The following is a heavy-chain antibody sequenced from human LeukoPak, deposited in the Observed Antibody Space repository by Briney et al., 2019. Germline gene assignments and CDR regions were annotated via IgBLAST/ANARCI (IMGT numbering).Heavy chain of an antibody. Sequence: GGSLRLSCAASGFTFSSYSMNWVRQAPGKGLEWVSYISSSSSTIYYADSVKGRFTISRDNAKNSLSLQMNSLRDEDTAVYYCARDHYDFWSSYRQHYYGMDVWGQGTTVTVSS. CDR1: GFTFSSYS. CDR2: ISSSSSTI. J-gene: IGHJ6*02. D-gene: IGHD3-3*01. V-gene: IGHV3-48*02. CDR3: ARDHYDFWSSYRQHYYGMDV.